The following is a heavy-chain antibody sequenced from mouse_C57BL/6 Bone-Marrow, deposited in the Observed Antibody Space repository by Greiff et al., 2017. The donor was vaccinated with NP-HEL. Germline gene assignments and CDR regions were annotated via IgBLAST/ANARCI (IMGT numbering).Heavy chain of an antibody. CDR2: INPNNGGT. CDR1: GYTFTDYY. CDR3: ARWSGLATVVAPLFDY. V-gene: IGHV1-26*01. D-gene: IGHD1-1*01. Sequence: EVQLQQSGPELVKPGASVKISCKASGYTFTDYYMNWVKQSHGKSLEWIGDINPNNGGTSYNQKFKGKATLTVDKSSSTAYMELRSLTSEDSAVYYCARWSGLATVVAPLFDYWGQGTTLTVSS. J-gene: IGHJ2*01.